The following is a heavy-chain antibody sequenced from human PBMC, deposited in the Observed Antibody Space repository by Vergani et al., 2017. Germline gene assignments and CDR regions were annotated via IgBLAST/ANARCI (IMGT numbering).Heavy chain of an antibody. CDR2: ISGSGGST. J-gene: IGHJ2*01. D-gene: IGHD6-6*01. CDR3: ARSRGSSSSPMXFDL. Sequence: EVQLLESGGGLVQPGGSLRLSCAASGFTFSRYAMSWVRQAPGKGLEWVLAISGSGGSTYYAASVKGRFTISRDNSKNTLYLQMNSLRAEDTAVYYCARSRGSSSSPMXFDLWGRGTLVTVSS. CDR1: GFTFSRYA. V-gene: IGHV3-23*01.